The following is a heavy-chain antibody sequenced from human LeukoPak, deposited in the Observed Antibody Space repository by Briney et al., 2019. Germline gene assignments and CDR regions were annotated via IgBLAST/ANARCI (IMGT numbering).Heavy chain of an antibody. CDR3: ARGRVVVPAAIQGFYMDV. CDR2: INHSGST. J-gene: IGHJ6*03. CDR1: VGSFSGYY. V-gene: IGHV4-34*01. Sequence: SETLSLTCAVYVGSFSGYYWSWIRQPPGKGLEWIGEINHSGSTNYNPSLKSRVTISVDTSKNQFSLKLSSVTAVDTAVYYCARGRVVVPAAIQGFYMDVCGKGTTDTVSS. D-gene: IGHD2-2*01.